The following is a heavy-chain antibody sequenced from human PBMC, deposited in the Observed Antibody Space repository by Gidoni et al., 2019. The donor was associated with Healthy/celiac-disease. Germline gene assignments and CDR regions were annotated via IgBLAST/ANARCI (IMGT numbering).Heavy chain of an antibody. Sequence: QVQLQESGPGLVKPSQTLSLTCTVSGASISTGIYYWSCIRQPAGKGLEWIGRIYTSGSTNYNPSLKSRVTISVDTSKNQFSLKLSSVTAADTAVYYCARARVRVAVAGYNWFDPWGQGTLVTVSS. V-gene: IGHV4-61*02. J-gene: IGHJ5*02. D-gene: IGHD6-19*01. CDR1: GASISTGIYY. CDR2: IYTSGST. CDR3: ARARVRVAVAGYNWFDP.